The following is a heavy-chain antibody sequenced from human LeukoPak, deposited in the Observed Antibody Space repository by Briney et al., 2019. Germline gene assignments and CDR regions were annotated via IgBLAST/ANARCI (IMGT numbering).Heavy chain of an antibody. J-gene: IGHJ4*02. CDR3: AKGPRGYCSSTSCYGSIYFDY. CDR2: ISGSGGST. D-gene: IGHD2-2*01. CDR1: GFTFSSYA. V-gene: IGHV3-23*01. Sequence: PGRSLRLSCAASGFTFSSYAMSWVRQAPGKGLEWVSAISGSGGSTYYADSVKGRFTISRDNSKNTLYLQMNSLRAEDTAVYYCAKGPRGYCSSTSCYGSIYFDYWGQGTLVTVSS.